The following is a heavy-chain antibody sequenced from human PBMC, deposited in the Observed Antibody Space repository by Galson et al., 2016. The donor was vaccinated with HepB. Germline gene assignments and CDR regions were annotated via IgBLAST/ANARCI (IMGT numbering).Heavy chain of an antibody. D-gene: IGHD2-8*02. CDR1: GFSISNGDY. CDR2: IYHSGST. CDR3: ASTGMGNKGMDY. J-gene: IGHJ4*02. V-gene: IGHV4-38-2*01. Sequence: ETLSLTCVVSGFSISNGDYWGWFRQPPGKGLQWVANIYHSGSTYFNPTLKSRVTISVDTSKNQFSLNLRSVTAADTAVYYCASTGMGNKGMDYWGQGTLVTVSS.